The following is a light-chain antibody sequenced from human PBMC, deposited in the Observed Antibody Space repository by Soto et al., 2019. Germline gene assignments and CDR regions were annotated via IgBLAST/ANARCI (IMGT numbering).Light chain of an antibody. CDR3: QQRSNWPPIT. V-gene: IGKV3-11*01. CDR1: QSVSSY. J-gene: IGKJ5*01. CDR2: DAS. Sequence: EIVLTQSPATLSLSPGERATLSCRASQSVSSYLAWYQQKPGQAPRLLIYDASNRATGIPARFSGSGSGTHFTLTISCLEPEDFAVYYCQQRSNWPPITYGQGTRLEIK.